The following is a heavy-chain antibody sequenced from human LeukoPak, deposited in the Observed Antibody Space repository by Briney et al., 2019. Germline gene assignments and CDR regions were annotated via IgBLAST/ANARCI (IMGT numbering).Heavy chain of an antibody. V-gene: IGHV3-48*04. D-gene: IGHD1-26*01. CDR2: ISSSGSTI. J-gene: IGHJ4*02. Sequence: PGGSLRLSCAASGFTFSSYGMHWVRQAPGKGLEWVSYISSSGSTIYYADSVKGRFTISRDNAKNSLYLQMNSLRAEDTAVYYCAKDRVVGARKSVVPDYWGQGTLVTVSS. CDR3: AKDRVVGARKSVVPDY. CDR1: GFTFSSYG.